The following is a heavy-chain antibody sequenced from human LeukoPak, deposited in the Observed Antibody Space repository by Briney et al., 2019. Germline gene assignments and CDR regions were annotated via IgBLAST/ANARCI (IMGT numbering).Heavy chain of an antibody. J-gene: IGHJ6*04. CDR2: ISSSGSTI. D-gene: IGHD3-10*02. CDR3: AELGITMIGGV. CDR1: GFTFSSYE. V-gene: IGHV3-48*03. Sequence: GGSLRLSCAASGFTFSSYEMNWVRQAPGKGLEWVSYISSSGSTIYYADSVKGRFTISRDNAKNSLYLQMNSLRAEDTAVYYCAELGITMIGGVWPKGTTVIISS.